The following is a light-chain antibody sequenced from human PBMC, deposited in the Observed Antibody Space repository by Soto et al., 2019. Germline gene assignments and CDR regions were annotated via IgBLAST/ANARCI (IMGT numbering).Light chain of an antibody. CDR2: DVS. CDR1: SSDVGGYNY. Sequence: QSALTQPRSVSGSPGQSVTISCTGTSSDVGGYNYVSWYQQHPGKAPKLMIYDVSKRPSGVPDRFSGTKSGNTASLTISGLQAEDEPDYYCCSYAGSYIDVVFGGGTKLTVL. V-gene: IGLV2-11*01. CDR3: CSYAGSYIDVV. J-gene: IGLJ2*01.